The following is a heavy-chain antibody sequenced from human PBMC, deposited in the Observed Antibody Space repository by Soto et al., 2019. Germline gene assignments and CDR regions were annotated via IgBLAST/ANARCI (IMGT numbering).Heavy chain of an antibody. CDR3: ARDHHRYSGYDYVDY. V-gene: IGHV1-2*04. CDR1: GYTFTGYY. J-gene: IGHJ4*02. CDR2: INPNSGGT. D-gene: IGHD5-12*01. Sequence: ASVPVSCKASGYTFTGYYMHWVRQAPGQGREWMGWINPNSGGTNYAQQSQGWVTMTRDTSISTAYVELSRLRADDTAVYYCARDHHRYSGYDYVDYWGQGTLVTVSS.